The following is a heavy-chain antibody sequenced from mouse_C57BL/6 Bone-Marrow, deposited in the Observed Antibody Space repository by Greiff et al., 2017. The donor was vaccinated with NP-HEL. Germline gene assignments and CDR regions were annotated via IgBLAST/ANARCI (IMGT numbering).Heavy chain of an antibody. CDR2: IDPSDSYT. Sequence: QVQLQQPGAELVMPGASVKLSCTASGYTFTSYWMHWVKQRPGQGLEWIGEIDPSDSYTNYNQKFKGKSTLTVDKSSSTAYMQLSSLTSEDSAVYYCARTSTVVAHWYFDVWGTGTTVTVSS. D-gene: IGHD1-1*01. J-gene: IGHJ1*03. V-gene: IGHV1-69*01. CDR3: ARTSTVVAHWYFDV. CDR1: GYTFTSYW.